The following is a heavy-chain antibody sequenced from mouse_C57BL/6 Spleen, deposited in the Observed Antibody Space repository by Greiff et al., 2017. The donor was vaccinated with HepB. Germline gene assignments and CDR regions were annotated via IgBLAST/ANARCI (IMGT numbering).Heavy chain of an antibody. V-gene: IGHV1-52*01. CDR1: GYTFTSYW. J-gene: IGHJ4*01. CDR3: ARLYYGSSYVGAMDY. D-gene: IGHD1-1*01. Sequence: VQLQQPGAELVRPGSSVKLSCKASGYTFTSYWMHWVKQRPIQGLEWIGNIDPSDSETHYNQKFKDKATLTVDKSSSTAYMQLSSLTSEDSAVYYCARLYYGSSYVGAMDYWGQGTSVTVSS. CDR2: IDPSDSET.